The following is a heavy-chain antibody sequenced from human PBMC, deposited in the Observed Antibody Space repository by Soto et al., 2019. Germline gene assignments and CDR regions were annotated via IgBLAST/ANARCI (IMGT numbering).Heavy chain of an antibody. CDR1: GYTFSSYY. CDR2: INPRGGDT. V-gene: IGHV1-46*01. Sequence: QVRLVQSGAEVRQPGASLRVSCKASGYTFSSYYIHWVRQAPGQGREWMGIINPRGGDTSYAQSFQGRVTMTRDTSTSTVYMELSSLTSDDTAMYYCARALTEFDFWGPGTLVTVSS. J-gene: IGHJ4*02. D-gene: IGHD7-27*01. CDR3: ARALTEFDF.